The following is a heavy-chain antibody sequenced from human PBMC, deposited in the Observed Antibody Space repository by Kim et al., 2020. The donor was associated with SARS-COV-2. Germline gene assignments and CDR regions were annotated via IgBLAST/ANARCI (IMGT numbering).Heavy chain of an antibody. J-gene: IGHJ6*02. Sequence: GGSLRLSCAASGFNFTTYTMNWVRQAPGKGLEWVSSISSSGYYIYYADSLKGRFTISRDNAKNSLYLHMNSLTAEDTAVYHCATLASPTDVWGQGTTVTV. CDR3: ATLASPTDV. V-gene: IGHV3-21*01. D-gene: IGHD3-3*02. CDR1: GFNFTTYT. CDR2: ISSSGYYI.